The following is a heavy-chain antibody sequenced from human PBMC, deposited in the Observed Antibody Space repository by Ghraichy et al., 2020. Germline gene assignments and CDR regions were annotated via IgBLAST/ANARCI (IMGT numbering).Heavy chain of an antibody. V-gene: IGHV1-2*02. Sequence: ASVKVSCKASGYTFTGDYMHWVRQAPGQGLEWMGWIYPNSGGTNYAQKFEGRVTMTRDTSITTAYMELSRLRSDDTAVYYCARGYCSGGSCWDTFDIWGQGTMVTVSS. CDR3: ARGYCSGGSCWDTFDI. J-gene: IGHJ3*02. CDR1: GYTFTGDY. CDR2: IYPNSGGT. D-gene: IGHD2-15*01.